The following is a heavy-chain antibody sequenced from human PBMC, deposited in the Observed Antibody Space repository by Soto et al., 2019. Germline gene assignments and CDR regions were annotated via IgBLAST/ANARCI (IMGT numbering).Heavy chain of an antibody. J-gene: IGHJ6*02. CDR1: CGAISISSYY. CDR3: ARKQRVFQYYYGMDV. CDR2: IYYSGST. V-gene: IGHV4-39*01. Sequence: LSLTFPVSCGAISISSYYLGWIRHPPGKGLEWIGSIYYSGSTYYNPSLKSRVTISVDTSKNQFSLKLSSVTAADTAVYYCARKQRVFQYYYGMDVWGQGTTVTVSS. D-gene: IGHD2-8*01.